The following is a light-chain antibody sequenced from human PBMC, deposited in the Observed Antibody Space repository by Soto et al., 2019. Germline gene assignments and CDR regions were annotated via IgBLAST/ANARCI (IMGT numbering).Light chain of an antibody. Sequence: EIVLTQSPGTLSLSPGEGATVSCRVSQSINSKSLVWYQRKFGQAPRLLHDNPSSWATGMPDRVSGSGSVTDFTRSTSTLEPEDFAVYYCQHYSCSFIFGPGTKVDFK. CDR3: QHYSCSFI. J-gene: IGKJ3*01. CDR2: NPS. CDR1: QSINSKS. V-gene: IGKV3-20*01.